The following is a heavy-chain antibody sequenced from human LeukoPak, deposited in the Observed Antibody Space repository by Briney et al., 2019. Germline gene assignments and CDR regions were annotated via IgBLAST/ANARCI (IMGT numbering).Heavy chain of an antibody. V-gene: IGHV1-46*01. CDR2: INPSVGSA. J-gene: IGHJ5*02. D-gene: IGHD6-13*01. CDR3: ARGIAAAGLGWFDP. Sequence: ASVKVSCKASGDDTFTRYYIHWVRQAPGQGLEWMGMINPSVGSARYAQNFQGRVTMTRDMSTTTVYMELSSLRSEDTAVYYCARGIAAAGLGWFDPWGQGTLVTVSS. CDR1: GDDTFTRYY.